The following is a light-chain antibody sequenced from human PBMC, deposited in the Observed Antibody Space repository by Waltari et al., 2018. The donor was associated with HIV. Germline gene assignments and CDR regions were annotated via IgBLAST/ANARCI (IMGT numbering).Light chain of an antibody. CDR1: QGISSY. V-gene: IGKV1-8*01. CDR2: DAS. Sequence: AIRMTQSPSSFSASTGDRVTITCRASQGISSYLAWYQQKPGKAPNLLIYDASTLQSGVPSRFSGSGSGTDFTLTISCLQSEDFATYFCQKYSTYPWTFGQGTKVEIK. J-gene: IGKJ1*01. CDR3: QKYSTYPWT.